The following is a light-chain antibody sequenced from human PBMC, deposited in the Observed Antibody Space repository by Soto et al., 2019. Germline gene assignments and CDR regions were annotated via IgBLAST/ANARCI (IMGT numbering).Light chain of an antibody. CDR1: SGDIGGYNY. CDR2: EVT. J-gene: IGLJ2*01. CDR3: SSYTSSSTLV. V-gene: IGLV2-14*01. Sequence: QSALTQPASVSGSPGQSITISCTGTSGDIGGYNYVSWYQQHPGKAPKLLISEVTNRPSGVSNRFSGSKSGNTASLTISGLQAVDEADYYCSSYTSSSTLVFGGGTKLTVL.